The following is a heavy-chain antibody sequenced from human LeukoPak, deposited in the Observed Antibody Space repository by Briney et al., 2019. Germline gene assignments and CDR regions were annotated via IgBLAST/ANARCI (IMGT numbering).Heavy chain of an antibody. Sequence: PSETLSLTCTVSGGSISSSSYYWGWIRQPPGKGLEWIGSIYYSGSTYYNPSLKSRVTISVDTSKNQFSLKLSSVTAADTAVYYCARSNLRYYFDYWGQGTLVTVSS. CDR2: IYYSGST. J-gene: IGHJ4*02. V-gene: IGHV4-39*07. CDR1: GGSISSSSYY. CDR3: ARSNLRYYFDY. D-gene: IGHD4/OR15-4a*01.